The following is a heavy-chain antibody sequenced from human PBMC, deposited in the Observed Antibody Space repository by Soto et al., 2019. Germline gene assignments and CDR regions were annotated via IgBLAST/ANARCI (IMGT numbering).Heavy chain of an antibody. Sequence: GASVKVSCKVSGYTLTELSMHWVRQAPGKGLEWMGGFDPEDGETIYAQKLQGRVTMTEDTSTDTAYMELSSLRSEDTAVYYCATTYSITMIVAQSQLNWFDPWGQGTLVTVSS. V-gene: IGHV1-24*01. D-gene: IGHD3-22*01. CDR3: ATTYSITMIVAQSQLNWFDP. CDR1: GYTLTELS. CDR2: FDPEDGET. J-gene: IGHJ5*02.